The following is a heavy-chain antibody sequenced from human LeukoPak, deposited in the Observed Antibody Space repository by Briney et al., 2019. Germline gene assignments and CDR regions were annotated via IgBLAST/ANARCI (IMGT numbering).Heavy chain of an antibody. CDR1: GFPFSSYT. D-gene: IGHD3-10*01. Sequence: GGSLRLSCAASGFPFSSYTMNWAHQAPGKGLEWVSSISSSSTSIYYADSVKGRFTISRDNAKISLYLQMNSLRAEDTAVYYCARGYSGWYFDLWGRGTLVTVSS. CDR3: ARGYSGWYFDL. CDR2: ISSSSTSI. J-gene: IGHJ2*01. V-gene: IGHV3-21*01.